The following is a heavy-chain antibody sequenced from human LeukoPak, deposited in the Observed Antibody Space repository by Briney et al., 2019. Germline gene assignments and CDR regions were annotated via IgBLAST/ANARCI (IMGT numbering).Heavy chain of an antibody. CDR2: SYTTGST. CDR3: ARDQLNYYDSSGSDDAFDI. CDR1: GGSISSGSCY. V-gene: IGHV4-61*02. Sequence: SQTLSLTCTVSGGSISSGSCYRSCLRQPPGKGLEWIGRSYTTGSTNYNPSLKSRVTMSVDTSKNQFSLKLSSVTAADTAVYYCARDQLNYYDSSGSDDAFDIWGQGTMVTVSS. D-gene: IGHD3-22*01. J-gene: IGHJ3*02.